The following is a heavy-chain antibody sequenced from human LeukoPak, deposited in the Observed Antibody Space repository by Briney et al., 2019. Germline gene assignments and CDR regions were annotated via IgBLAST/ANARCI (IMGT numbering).Heavy chain of an antibody. V-gene: IGHV4-39*07. J-gene: IGHJ4*02. CDR2: IYYFGST. CDR1: GGSISSSGYY. Sequence: SETLSLTCTVSGGSISSSGYYWGWIRQPPGKGLEWIGSIYYFGSTYYNPSLKSRVTISVDKSKNQFSLKLSSVTAADTAVYYCARVSYGDYEYYFDYWGQGTLVTVSS. CDR3: ARVSYGDYEYYFDY. D-gene: IGHD4-17*01.